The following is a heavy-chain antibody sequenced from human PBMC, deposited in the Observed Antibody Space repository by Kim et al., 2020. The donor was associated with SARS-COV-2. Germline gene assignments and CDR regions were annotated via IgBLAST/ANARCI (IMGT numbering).Heavy chain of an antibody. CDR1: GGSISYSY. D-gene: IGHD3-10*01. Sequence: SETLSLTCTVSGGSISYSYWSWIRQPPGKGLEWIGYIYYSGSTKYNPSLKSRVTISVDTSKNQFSLKLSSVTAADTAVYYCARHAIGESLNWFVPWGQVT. CDR3: ARHAIGESLNWFVP. V-gene: IGHV4-59*08. J-gene: IGHJ5*02. CDR2: IYYSGST.